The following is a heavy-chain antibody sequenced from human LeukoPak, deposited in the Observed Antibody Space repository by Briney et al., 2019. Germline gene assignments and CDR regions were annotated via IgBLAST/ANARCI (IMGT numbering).Heavy chain of an antibody. CDR1: GFTFSSYW. CDR2: IKQDGSEK. V-gene: IGHV3-7*01. CDR3: ARGLCSSTSCLWADY. J-gene: IGHJ4*02. D-gene: IGHD2-2*01. Sequence: GGSLRLSCAASGFTFSSYWMSWVRQAPGKGLEWVANIKQDGSEKYYVDSVKGRFTISRDNAKNSLYLQMNSLRAEDTAVYYCARGLCSSTSCLWADYWGRGTLVTVSS.